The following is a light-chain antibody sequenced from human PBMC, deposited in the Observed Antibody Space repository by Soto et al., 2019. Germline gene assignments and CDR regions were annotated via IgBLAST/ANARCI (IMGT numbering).Light chain of an antibody. CDR2: GAS. J-gene: IGKJ5*01. V-gene: IGKV3-15*01. CDR3: QQYNNWPPSIT. Sequence: EAVMTQSPATLSVSPGERATLSCRASQTISTNLAWYQQKPGQAPRVLIYGASTRATGVPARFSGSGSGTEFTLTIRSLQSEDFAVYSCQQYNNWPPSITFGQGTRLEIK. CDR1: QTISTN.